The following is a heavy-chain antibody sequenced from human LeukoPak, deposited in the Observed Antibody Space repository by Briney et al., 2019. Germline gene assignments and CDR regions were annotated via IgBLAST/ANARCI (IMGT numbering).Heavy chain of an antibody. V-gene: IGHV3-23*01. CDR2: ISGSGGST. CDR3: ARVQGDVWGSYRLFDY. D-gene: IGHD3-16*02. J-gene: IGHJ4*02. CDR1: GFTFSSYA. Sequence: GGSLRLSCAASGFTFSSYAMSWVRQAPGKGLEWVSAISGSGGSTYYADSVKGRFTISRDNAKNSLYLQMNSLRAEDTALYYCARVQGDVWGSYRLFDYWGQGTLVTVSS.